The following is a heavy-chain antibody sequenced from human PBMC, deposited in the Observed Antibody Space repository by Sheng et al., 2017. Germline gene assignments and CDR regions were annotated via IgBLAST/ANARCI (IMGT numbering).Heavy chain of an antibody. Sequence: EVQLVESGGDLVQPGGSLKLSCAASGLTFSGSVIHWVRQASGKGLEWVGHIRTKADSYATAYAASVKGRFTISRDDSKNTASLQMNSLKTEDTAVYYCSSRDGYIGYWGQGTLVTVSS. V-gene: IGHV3-73*02. CDR2: IRTKADSYAT. D-gene: IGHD5-12*01. CDR3: SSRDGYIGY. J-gene: IGHJ4*02. CDR1: GLTFSGSV.